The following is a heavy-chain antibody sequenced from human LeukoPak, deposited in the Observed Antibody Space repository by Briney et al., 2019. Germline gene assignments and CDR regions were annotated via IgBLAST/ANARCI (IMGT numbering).Heavy chain of an antibody. Sequence: PSETLSLTCTVSGGSISSYYWSWIRQPPGKGLEWIGYISYSGSPNYKASLMSRITMSVDMPKNHISLRLTSVTAADTAVYYCVGHQGSSTYDYWGQGILVTVSS. CDR3: VGHQGSSTYDY. V-gene: IGHV4-59*08. J-gene: IGHJ4*02. CDR2: ISYSGSP. D-gene: IGHD2/OR15-2a*01. CDR1: GGSISSYY.